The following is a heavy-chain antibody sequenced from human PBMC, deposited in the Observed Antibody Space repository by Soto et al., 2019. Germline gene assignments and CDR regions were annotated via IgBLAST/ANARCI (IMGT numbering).Heavy chain of an antibody. V-gene: IGHV3-53*01. CDR3: ETWHEREHAYDV. J-gene: IGHJ3*01. D-gene: IGHD1-1*01. CDR2: LYDLDGS. Sequence: GGSLRLSCAAFGFTISGKKYVAWVRQAPGKGLEWVSALYDLDGSFYAASVKGRFTTSSDSSKTTVYLQMNDLRPDDTAVYYCETWHEREHAYDVWGQGTTVTVSS. CDR1: GFTISGKKY.